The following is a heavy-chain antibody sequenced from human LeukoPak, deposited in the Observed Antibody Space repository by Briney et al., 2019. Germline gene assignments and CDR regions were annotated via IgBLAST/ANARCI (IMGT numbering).Heavy chain of an antibody. Sequence: GASLKISCKGSGYSFTSYWISWVRPMPGKGLEWMGRIDPSDSYTNYSPSFQGHVTISADESISTAYLQWSSLKASDTAMYYCALYYYGSGSYYKSLDYFDYWGQGTLVTVSS. CDR2: IDPSDSYT. CDR1: GYSFTSYW. V-gene: IGHV5-10-1*01. J-gene: IGHJ4*02. CDR3: ALYYYGSGSYYKSLDYFDY. D-gene: IGHD3-10*01.